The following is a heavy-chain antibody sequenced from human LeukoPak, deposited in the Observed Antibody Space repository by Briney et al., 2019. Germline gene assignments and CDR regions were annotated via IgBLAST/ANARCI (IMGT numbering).Heavy chain of an antibody. J-gene: IGHJ4*02. CDR3: ARDLRYFDWLYY. V-gene: IGHV1-18*01. D-gene: IGHD3-9*01. Sequence: ASVKVSCKASGYTFTSYGISWVRQAPGQGLEWMGWVSAYNGNTNYAQKLQGRVTMTTDTSTSTAYMELRSLRSDDTAVYYCARDLRYFDWLYYWGQGTLVTVSS. CDR2: VSAYNGNT. CDR1: GYTFTSYG.